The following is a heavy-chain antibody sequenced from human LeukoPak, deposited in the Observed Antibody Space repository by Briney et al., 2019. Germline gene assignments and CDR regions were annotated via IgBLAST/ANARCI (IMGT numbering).Heavy chain of an antibody. CDR2: IWYDGSNK. Sequence: GGSLRLSCAASGFTFSTYGMHWVRQAPGKGLEWVAVIWYDGSNKYYADSVTGRFTISRDNSKNTLWLQTNSLRAEDTAVYYCAKRDNYGYFDYWGQGTLVTVSS. D-gene: IGHD5-18*01. V-gene: IGHV3-33*06. J-gene: IGHJ4*02. CDR3: AKRDNYGYFDY. CDR1: GFTFSTYG.